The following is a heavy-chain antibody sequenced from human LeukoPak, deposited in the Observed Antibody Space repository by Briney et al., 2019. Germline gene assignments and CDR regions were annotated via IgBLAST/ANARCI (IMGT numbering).Heavy chain of an antibody. CDR2: ISSGSSYI. J-gene: IGHJ4*02. D-gene: IGHD2-15*01. Sequence: PGGSLRLSCAASGFTFSSYSMNWVRQAPGKGLEWVSSISSGSSYIYYADSVKGRFTISRDNAKNSLYLQMNSLRAEDTAVYYCARPNIRYCSGGSCSNDGSDYWGQGTLVTVSS. CDR3: ARPNIRYCSGGSCSNDGSDY. CDR1: GFTFSSYS. V-gene: IGHV3-21*04.